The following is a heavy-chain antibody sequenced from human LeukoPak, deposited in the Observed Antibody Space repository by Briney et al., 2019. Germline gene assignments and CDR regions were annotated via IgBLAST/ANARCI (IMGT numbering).Heavy chain of an antibody. J-gene: IGHJ4*02. V-gene: IGHV3-30*04. D-gene: IGHD4-17*01. CDR1: GFTFSSYA. CDR2: ISYDGSNK. CDR3: ARGSKSYGDYIRSKIHYFDY. Sequence: GGSLRLSCAASGFTFSSYAIHWVRQAPGKGLEWVAVISYDGSNKYYADSVKGRFTISRDNSKNTLYLQMNSLRVEDMAVYYCARGSKSYGDYIRSKIHYFDYWGQGPLVTVSS.